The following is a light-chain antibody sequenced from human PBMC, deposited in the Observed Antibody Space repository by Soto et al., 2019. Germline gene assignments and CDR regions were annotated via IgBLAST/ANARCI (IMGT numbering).Light chain of an antibody. CDR1: QSISRY. CDR2: AAS. J-gene: IGKJ5*01. CDR3: SVPSTTPPA. V-gene: IGKV1-39*01. Sequence: DIQMTQPPYSVSASVGDRVTITCRTSQSISRYLNWYQQKPGKAPKILIYAASILQSGVPSRFSGSGSWAEFILTTGNLPPDYSPTTSCSVPSTTPPAFG.